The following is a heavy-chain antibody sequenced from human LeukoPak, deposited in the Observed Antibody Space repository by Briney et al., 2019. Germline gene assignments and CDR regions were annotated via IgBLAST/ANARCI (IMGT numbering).Heavy chain of an antibody. Sequence: ASVKVSCKASGYTFTSYGISWVRQAPGQGLEWMGWISACNGNTNYAQKLQGRVTMTTDTSTSTAYMELRSLRSDDTAVYYCARGVVGATRPQAGYYYYYMDVWGKGTTVTVSS. CDR2: ISACNGNT. J-gene: IGHJ6*03. D-gene: IGHD1-26*01. V-gene: IGHV1-18*01. CDR3: ARGVVGATRPQAGYYYYYMDV. CDR1: GYTFTSYG.